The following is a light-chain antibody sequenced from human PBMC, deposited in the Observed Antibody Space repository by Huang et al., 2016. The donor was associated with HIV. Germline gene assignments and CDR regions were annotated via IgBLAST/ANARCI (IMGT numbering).Light chain of an antibody. V-gene: IGKV3-20*01. CDR3: QQYGGSQRT. J-gene: IGKJ2*01. CDR2: GAA. Sequence: EIVLTQSPGTLSLSPGARATLSCRASQSVSSSYLAWDQQKPGQSPRLLIYGAANRAPGIPDRFSGSGSGTDFSLTINRLEPEDFVVYYCQQYGGSQRTFGQGTKLEMK. CDR1: QSVSSSY.